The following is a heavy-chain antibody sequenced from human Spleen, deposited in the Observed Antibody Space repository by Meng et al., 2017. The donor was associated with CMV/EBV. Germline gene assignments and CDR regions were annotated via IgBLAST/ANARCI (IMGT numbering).Heavy chain of an antibody. Sequence: GSLRLSCSVSGGSISSSSYYWGWIRQPPGEGLEWIGSIYYIGSTDHNPSLKSRVTISLDTSNNQFSLKLSSVTAADTAVYYCARSPLLGGFDPWGQGTLVTVSS. V-gene: IGHV4-39*07. CDR1: GGSISSSSYY. CDR2: IYYIGST. D-gene: IGHD1-26*01. J-gene: IGHJ5*02. CDR3: ARSPLLGGFDP.